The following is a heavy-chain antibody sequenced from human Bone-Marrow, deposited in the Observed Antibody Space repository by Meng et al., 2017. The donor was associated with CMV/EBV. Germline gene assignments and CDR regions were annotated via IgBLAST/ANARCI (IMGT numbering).Heavy chain of an antibody. CDR1: GGSFSDFY. J-gene: IGHJ4*02. D-gene: IGHD6-19*01. CDR3: ARTSRGWTYSAD. V-gene: IGHV4-34*01. Sequence: SETLSLTCAVFGGSFSDFYWTWIRQPPGKGLEWLGEVSHSGSTNYNPSLKSRVSISVDTAKNQFSLKLNSVTAADTAVYFCARTSRGWTYSADWGQG. CDR2: VSHSGST.